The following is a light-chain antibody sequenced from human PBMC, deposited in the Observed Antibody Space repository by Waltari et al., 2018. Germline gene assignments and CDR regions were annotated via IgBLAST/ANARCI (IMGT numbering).Light chain of an antibody. CDR2: VVS. Sequence: QSALTQPASVSGSPGQSLTISCTGTSSDVGTYKRVSWYQQHPGKAPKLMIYVVSKRPSGVSDRFSGSKSGDMASLTISGLQPEDEAEYFCSSYAGSSKGVFGGGTKVTVL. V-gene: IGLV2-23*02. CDR3: SSYAGSSKGV. CDR1: SSDVGTYKR. J-gene: IGLJ2*01.